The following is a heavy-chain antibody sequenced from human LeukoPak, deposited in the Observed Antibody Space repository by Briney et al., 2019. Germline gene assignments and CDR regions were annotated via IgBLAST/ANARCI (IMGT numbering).Heavy chain of an antibody. D-gene: IGHD2-15*01. CDR2: ISYDGSNK. CDR1: GFTFSSYA. CDR3: AKGWGYCSGGSCGDAFDI. Sequence: PGRSLRLSCAASGFTFSSYAMHWVRQAPGKGLEWVAVISYDGSNKYYADSVKGRFTISRDNSKNTLYLQMNSLRAEDTAVYYCAKGWGYCSGGSCGDAFDIWGQGTMVTVSS. J-gene: IGHJ3*02. V-gene: IGHV3-30*04.